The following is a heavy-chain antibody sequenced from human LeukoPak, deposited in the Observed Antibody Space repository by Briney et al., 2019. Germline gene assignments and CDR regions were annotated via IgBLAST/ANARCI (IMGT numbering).Heavy chain of an antibody. V-gene: IGHV3-33*01. D-gene: IGHD6-13*01. J-gene: IGHJ4*02. CDR2: MWYDGSNK. Sequence: GGSLRLSCAASGFTFSSYGMHWVRQAPGKGLEWVAVMWYDGSNKYYADSVKGRFTISRDNSKNTLYLQMNSLRAEDTAVYYCARVPYSSSWYYFDYWGQGTLVTVSS. CDR3: ARVPYSSSWYYFDY. CDR1: GFTFSSYG.